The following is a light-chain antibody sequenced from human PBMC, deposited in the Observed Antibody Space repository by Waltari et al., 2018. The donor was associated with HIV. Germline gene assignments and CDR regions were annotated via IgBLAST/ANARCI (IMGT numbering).Light chain of an antibody. CDR1: SSAVGAHNN. V-gene: IGLV2-8*01. Sequence: QLALTQPPPPSGSRGQSVTLSCIGTSSAVGAHNNASWYQQYPGMAPKLIIYEVNKRPSGVPDRFSGSKSGNTASLTVSGLQAEDEADFYCSSYAGSAVGFGGGTKLTVL. CDR3: SSYAGSAVG. J-gene: IGLJ2*01. CDR2: EVN.